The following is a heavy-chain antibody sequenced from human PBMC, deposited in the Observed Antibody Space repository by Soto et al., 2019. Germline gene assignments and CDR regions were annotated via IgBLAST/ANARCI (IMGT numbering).Heavy chain of an antibody. D-gene: IGHD3-16*01. CDR3: ARVPSPFDYYYAMDV. CDR2: IYSSGST. CDR1: GDSISSGNKY. J-gene: IGHJ6*02. Sequence: SETLSLTCTVSGDSISSGNKYWSWIRQPPGKGLEWIGYIYSSGSTYYNPSLKSRLSISLHTSDNQFSLKSDSVTDADSAVYYCARVPSPFDYYYAMDVWGHGTTVTVSS. V-gene: IGHV4-30-4*01.